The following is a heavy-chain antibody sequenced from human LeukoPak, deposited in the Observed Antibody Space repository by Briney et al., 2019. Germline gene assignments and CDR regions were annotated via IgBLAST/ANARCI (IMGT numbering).Heavy chain of an antibody. V-gene: IGHV1-2*02. D-gene: IGHD2-15*01. CDR3: ARGSGYCSGGSCYLFDY. CDR2: INPNSGGT. CDR1: GYTFTGYY. Sequence: ASVKVSCKASGYTFTGYYMHWVRQAPGQGLEWMGWINPNSGGTNYAQKFQGRVTMTRDTSISTAYMELSRLKSEDTAVYYCARGSGYCSGGSCYLFDYWGQGTLVTVSS. J-gene: IGHJ4*02.